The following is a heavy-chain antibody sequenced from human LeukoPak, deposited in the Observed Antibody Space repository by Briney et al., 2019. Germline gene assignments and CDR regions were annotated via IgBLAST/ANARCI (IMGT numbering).Heavy chain of an antibody. V-gene: IGHV4-59*01. CDR1: GGSISSYY. Sequence: SETLSLTCTVSGGSISSYYWSWIRQPPGKGLEWIGYIYYSGSTNYNPSLKSRVTISVDTSKNQFSLKLSSVTAADTAVYYCARGVAWHDAFDIWGQGTMVTVSS. CDR2: IYYSGST. CDR3: ARGVAWHDAFDI. J-gene: IGHJ3*02.